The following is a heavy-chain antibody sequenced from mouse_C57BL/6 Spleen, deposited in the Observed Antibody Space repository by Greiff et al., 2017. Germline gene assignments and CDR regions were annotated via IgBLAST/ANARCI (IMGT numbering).Heavy chain of an antibody. CDR1: GYTFTSYD. CDR3: ARDYYGSPAWFAY. D-gene: IGHD1-1*01. V-gene: IGHV1-85*01. J-gene: IGHJ3*01. Sequence: QVQLKESGPELVKPGASVKLSCKASGYTFTSYDINWVKQRPGQGLEWIGWIYPRDGSTKYNEKFKGKATLTVDTSSSTAYMELHSLTSEDSAVYFCARDYYGSPAWFAYWGQGTLVTVSA. CDR2: IYPRDGST.